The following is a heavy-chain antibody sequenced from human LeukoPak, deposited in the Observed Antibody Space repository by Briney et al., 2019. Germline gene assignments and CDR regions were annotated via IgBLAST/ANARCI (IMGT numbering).Heavy chain of an antibody. V-gene: IGHV4-59*08. CDR3: ARNGDYYDSSGYYHSNAFDI. Sequence: PSETLSLTCTVSGGSISSYYWSWIRQPPGKGLEWIGYIYYSGSTNYNPSLKSRVTISVDTSKNQFSLKLSSVTAADTAVYYCARNGDYYDSSGYYHSNAFDIWGQGTMVTVSS. J-gene: IGHJ3*02. CDR2: IYYSGST. D-gene: IGHD3-22*01. CDR1: GGSISSYY.